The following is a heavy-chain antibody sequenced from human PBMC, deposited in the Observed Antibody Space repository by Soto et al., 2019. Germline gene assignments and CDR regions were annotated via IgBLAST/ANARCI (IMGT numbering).Heavy chain of an antibody. CDR2: ISYDGSNK. D-gene: IGHD3-16*02. V-gene: IGHV3-30-3*01. J-gene: IGHJ4*02. CDR1: GFTFSSYA. Sequence: VQLVESGGGLVKPGGSLRLSCAASGFTFSSYAMHWVRQAPGKGLEWVAVISYDGSNKYYADSVKGRFTISRDNSKNTLYLQMNSLRAEDTAVYYCARDRRIMITFGGVISFDYWGQGTLVTVSS. CDR3: ARDRRIMITFGGVISFDY.